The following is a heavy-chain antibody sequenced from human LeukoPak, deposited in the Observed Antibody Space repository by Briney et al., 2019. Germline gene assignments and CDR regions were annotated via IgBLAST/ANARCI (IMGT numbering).Heavy chain of an antibody. CDR2: IYYTGST. CDR3: ARITGSFYFYYYMDV. V-gene: IGHV4-39*07. CDR1: GGSISSSSYY. D-gene: IGHD1-26*01. Sequence: SETLSLTCTVSGGSISSSSYYWGWIRQPPGKGLEWIGSIYYTGSTYYNPSLKSRVTISVDTSMNQFSLRLTSVTAADTAVYYCARITGSFYFYYYMDVWGKGTTVTVSS. J-gene: IGHJ6*03.